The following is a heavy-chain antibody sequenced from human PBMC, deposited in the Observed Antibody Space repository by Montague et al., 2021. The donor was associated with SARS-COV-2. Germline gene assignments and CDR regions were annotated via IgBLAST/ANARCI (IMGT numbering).Heavy chain of an antibody. CDR3: ARGLYNCNYERWFDT. CDR1: GGSVGSSHYY. V-gene: IGHV4-39*01. CDR2: IYYSGST. D-gene: IGHD1-7*01. J-gene: IGHJ5*02. Sequence: SETLSLTCTVSGGSVGSSHYYWAWIRQPPGKGLEWIGTIYYSGSTYYNPSPRSRVTIDVDASTNQFSLKLHSVTAADTAVYFCARGLYNCNYERWFDTWGQGTLVTVPS.